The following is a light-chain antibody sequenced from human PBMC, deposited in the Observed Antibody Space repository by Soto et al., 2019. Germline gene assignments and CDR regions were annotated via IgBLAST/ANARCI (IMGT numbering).Light chain of an antibody. V-gene: IGKV1-39*01. Sequence: DIQMTQSPSSLSASVGDRVTITCRASQSISSYLNWYQQKLGKAPKLLIYAAFSLQSGVSSRFSGSGSGTYVTITISRLKPEDFAIYYFQQSYSNPFIFGQGTTLEIK. J-gene: IGKJ2*01. CDR2: AAF. CDR1: QSISSY. CDR3: QQSYSNPFI.